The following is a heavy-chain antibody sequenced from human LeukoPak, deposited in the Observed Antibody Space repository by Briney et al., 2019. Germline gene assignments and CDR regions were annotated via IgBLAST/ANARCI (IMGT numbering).Heavy chain of an antibody. D-gene: IGHD3-10*01. J-gene: IGHJ5*02. CDR3: ARDDYRGVTNFDP. CDR2: ISYTGST. V-gene: IGHV4-59*01. CDR1: GGSTSPYF. Sequence: SETLSLTCTVSGGSTSPYFWSWMRQTPGKGLEWIGYISYTGSTNYNPALKSRVTISVDTSKNQFSLQLTSVTAADTAVYYCARDDYRGVTNFDPWGQGTLVTVSS.